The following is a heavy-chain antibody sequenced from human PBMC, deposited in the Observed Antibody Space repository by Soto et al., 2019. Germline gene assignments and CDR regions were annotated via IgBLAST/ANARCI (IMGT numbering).Heavy chain of an antibody. D-gene: IGHD3-9*01. CDR2: IYYSGST. Sequence: QVQLQESGPGLVKPSQTLSLTCTVSGGSISSGGYYWSWIRQHPGKGLEWIGYIYYSGSTYYNPSLKSRVTIXXDXAXTQFSLKLSSVTAAATAVYYCARSTAYYAILTAPDYWGQGTLVTVSS. CDR1: GGSISSGGYY. CDR3: ARSTAYYAILTAPDY. V-gene: IGHV4-31*03. J-gene: IGHJ4*02.